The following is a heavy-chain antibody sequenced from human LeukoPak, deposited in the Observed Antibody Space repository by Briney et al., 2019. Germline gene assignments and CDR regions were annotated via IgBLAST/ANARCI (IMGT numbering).Heavy chain of an antibody. CDR3: ARGFTRRFDP. Sequence: SETLSLTCAVYGGSFSGYYWSWIRQPPGKGLEWIGEINHSGSTNYNPSLKGRVTISVDTSKNQFSLKLSSVTAADTAVYYCARGFTRRFDPWGQGTLVTVSS. V-gene: IGHV4-34*01. CDR1: GGSFSGYY. D-gene: IGHD1-14*01. CDR2: INHSGST. J-gene: IGHJ5*02.